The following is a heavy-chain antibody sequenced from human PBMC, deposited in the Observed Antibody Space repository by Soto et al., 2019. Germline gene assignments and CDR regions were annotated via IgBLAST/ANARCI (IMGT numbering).Heavy chain of an antibody. CDR2: INHSGST. V-gene: IGHV4-34*01. D-gene: IGHD3-3*01. CDR1: GVSVSGYY. CDR3: ARGPYDFWSGYPRYYYYYGMDV. J-gene: IGHJ6*02. Sequence: ETLSLTCAVYGVSVSGYYWSWIRQPPGKGLEWIGEINHSGSTNYNPSLKSRVTISVDTSKNQFSLKLSSVTAADTAVYYCARGPYDFWSGYPRYYYYYGMDVWGQGTTVTVSS.